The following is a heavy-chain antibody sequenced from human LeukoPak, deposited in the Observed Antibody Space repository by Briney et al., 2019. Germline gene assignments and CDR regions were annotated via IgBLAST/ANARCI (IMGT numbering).Heavy chain of an antibody. J-gene: IGHJ4*02. D-gene: IGHD3-22*01. CDR2: IYYSGST. Sequence: SETLSLTCTVSGGSISSSSYYWGWVRQPPGKGLEWIGSIYYSGSTYYNPSLKSRVTISVDTSKNQFSLKLSSVPAADTAVYYCAVGHYYHSSGYLFDSWGQGTLVTVSS. CDR1: GGSISSSSYY. V-gene: IGHV4-39*01. CDR3: AVGHYYHSSGYLFDS.